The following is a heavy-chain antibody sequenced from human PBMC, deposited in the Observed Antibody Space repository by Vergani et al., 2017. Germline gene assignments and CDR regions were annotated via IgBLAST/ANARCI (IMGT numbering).Heavy chain of an antibody. J-gene: IGHJ6*02. CDR3: ARARYYYDSSGYYYRWYYYYGMDV. V-gene: IGHV3-11*05. CDR2: ISSSSSYT. Sequence: QVQLVESGGGLVKPGGSLRLSCAASGFTFSDYYMSWIRQAPGKGLEWVSYISSSSSYTNYADSVKGRFTISRDNAKNSLYLQMNGLRAEDTAVYYCARARYYYDSSGYYYRWYYYYGMDVWGQGTTVTVSS. CDR1: GFTFSDYY. D-gene: IGHD3-22*01.